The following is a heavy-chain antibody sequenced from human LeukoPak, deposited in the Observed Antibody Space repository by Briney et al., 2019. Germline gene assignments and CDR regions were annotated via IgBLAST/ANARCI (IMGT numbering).Heavy chain of an antibody. CDR1: GGSISSYY. Sequence: SETLSLTRTVSGGSISSYYWSWIRQPAGKGLEWIGRIYASGSTNYNPSLKSRVTMSVDTSKNQFSLKLSSVTAADTAVYYCARETYYYYDMDVWGQGTTVTVSS. CDR3: ARETYYYYDMDV. J-gene: IGHJ6*02. CDR2: IYASGST. V-gene: IGHV4-4*07.